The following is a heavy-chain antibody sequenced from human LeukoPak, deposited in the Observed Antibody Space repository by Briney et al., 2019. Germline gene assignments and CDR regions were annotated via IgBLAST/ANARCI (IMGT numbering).Heavy chain of an antibody. V-gene: IGHV5-51*01. J-gene: IGHJ4*02. CDR3: ARRALGYSYVAYYFDY. CDR2: IYPGDSDT. CDR1: GYSFTNYW. Sequence: GESLKISFTGSGYSFTNYWIVWVRQMPGKGLEWVGIIYPGDSDTRYSPSFQGQVTISADNSISTAYLQWRLKASDRAMYYCARRALGYSYVAYYFDYWGQGTLVTVSS. D-gene: IGHD5-18*01.